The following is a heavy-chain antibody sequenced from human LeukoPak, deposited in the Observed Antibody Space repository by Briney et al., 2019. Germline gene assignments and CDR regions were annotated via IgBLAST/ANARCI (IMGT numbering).Heavy chain of an antibody. CDR2: IYYSGSS. CDR3: ARRRIVVVVAATRGRWFDP. CDR1: GGSISSYY. Sequence: PSETLSLTCIVSGGSISSYYWSWIRQPPGKGLEWIGYIYYSGSSNYNPSLKSRVTISVDTSKNQFSLKLSSVTAADTAVYYCARRRIVVVVAATRGRWFDPWGQGTLVTVSS. V-gene: IGHV4-59*12. J-gene: IGHJ5*02. D-gene: IGHD2-15*01.